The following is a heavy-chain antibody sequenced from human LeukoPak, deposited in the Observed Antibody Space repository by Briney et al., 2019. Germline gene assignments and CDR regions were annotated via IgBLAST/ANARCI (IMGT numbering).Heavy chain of an antibody. CDR1: GCTFSSYA. CDR3: ASSPLPDTAMVYSYYYGMDV. V-gene: IGHV1-69*04. Sequence: ASVKVCCKASGCTFSSYAISWVRQAPGQGLELMGRIIPILGIGNYAQTFQGRVTITADKSTSTTYMELSSLRSEDTAVYYCASSPLPDTAMVYSYYYGMDVWGQGTTVTLPS. D-gene: IGHD5-18*01. CDR2: IIPILGIG. J-gene: IGHJ6*02.